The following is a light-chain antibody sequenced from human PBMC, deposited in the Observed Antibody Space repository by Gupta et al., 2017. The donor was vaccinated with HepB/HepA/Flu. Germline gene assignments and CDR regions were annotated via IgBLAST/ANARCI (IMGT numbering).Light chain of an antibody. Sequence: DIQMTQSPSTLSASVGDRVTITCRASQSISSWLAWYQQKPGKAPKLLIYKASSFESGVPARFSGSGSGTEFTLTISSLQPDDFATYYRQQYRTFGQGTKVEIK. CDR3: QQYRT. CDR1: QSISSW. V-gene: IGKV1-5*03. J-gene: IGKJ1*01. CDR2: KAS.